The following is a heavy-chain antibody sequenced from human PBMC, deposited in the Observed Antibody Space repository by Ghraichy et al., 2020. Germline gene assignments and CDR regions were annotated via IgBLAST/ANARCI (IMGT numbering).Heavy chain of an antibody. CDR3: AKERESSGYYSFRGDYYGMDV. V-gene: IGHV3-30*18. CDR1: GFTFSRYG. J-gene: IGHJ6*02. CDR2: TSYDGSNK. D-gene: IGHD3-22*01. Sequence: GGSLRLSCAVSGFTFSRYGMHWVRQAPGKGLEWVAVTSYDGSNKNYADSVKGRFTISRDNSKNTLYLQMSSLRAEDTAVYYCAKERESSGYYSFRGDYYGMDVWGQGTTVIVSS.